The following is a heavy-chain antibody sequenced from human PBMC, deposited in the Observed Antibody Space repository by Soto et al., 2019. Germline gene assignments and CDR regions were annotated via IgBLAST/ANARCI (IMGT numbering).Heavy chain of an antibody. CDR1: GGSISSSSYY. CDR2: IYYSGST. CDR3: ARRGVGYCTNGVCFTRFDP. D-gene: IGHD2-8*01. V-gene: IGHV4-39*01. Sequence: SETLSLTCTVSGGSISSSSYYWGWIRQPPGKGLEWIGSIYYSGSTYYNPSLKSRVTISVDTSKNQFSLKLSSVTAADTAVYYCARRGVGYCTNGVCFTRFDPWGQGTLVTVSS. J-gene: IGHJ5*02.